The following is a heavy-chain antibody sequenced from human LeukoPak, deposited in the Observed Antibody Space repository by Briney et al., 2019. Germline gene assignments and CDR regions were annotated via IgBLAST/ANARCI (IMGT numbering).Heavy chain of an antibody. CDR2: ISSSGSTI. D-gene: IGHD3-10*01. J-gene: IGHJ4*02. CDR3: ARLDYYGSGSYFDY. CDR1: GFTFSSYE. V-gene: IGHV3-48*03. Sequence: GGSLRLSCAASGFTFSSYEMNWVRQAPGKGLEWVSYISSSGSTIYYADSVKGRFTISRDNARNSLYLQMNSLRAEDTAVYYCARLDYYGSGSYFDYWGQGTLVTVSS.